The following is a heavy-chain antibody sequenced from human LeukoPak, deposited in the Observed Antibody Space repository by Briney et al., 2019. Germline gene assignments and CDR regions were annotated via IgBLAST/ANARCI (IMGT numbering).Heavy chain of an antibody. CDR2: IYYSGST. D-gene: IGHD7-27*01. CDR3: ARLAWGRLDY. V-gene: IGHV4-59*08. CDR1: GGSISSYY. J-gene: IGHJ4*02. Sequence: SETLSLTCTVSGGSISSYYWSWIRQPPGKGLEWIGHIYYSGSTNYNPSLKSRVTVSVDTSRNQFSLKLSSVTAADTAVYYCARLAWGRLDYWGQGTLVTVSS.